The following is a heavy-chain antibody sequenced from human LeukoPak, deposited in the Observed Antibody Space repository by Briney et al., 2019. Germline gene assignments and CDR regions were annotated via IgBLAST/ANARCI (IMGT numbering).Heavy chain of an antibody. V-gene: IGHV1-2*02. CDR3: SREDY. Sequence: ASVKVSCKASGYTFTGYYMHWVRQAPGQGLEWMGWINPNSGGTTYAQKFQGRVIMTRDTSINTAFMELSRLTSDDTALYFCSREDYWGQGTLVTVSS. J-gene: IGHJ4*02. CDR1: GYTFTGYY. CDR2: INPNSGGT.